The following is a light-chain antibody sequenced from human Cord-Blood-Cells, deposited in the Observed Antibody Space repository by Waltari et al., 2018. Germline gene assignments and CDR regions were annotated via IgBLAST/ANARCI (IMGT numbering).Light chain of an antibody. J-gene: IGLJ2*01. V-gene: IGLV6-57*01. CDR3: QSYDSSNVV. Sequence: NFMLTQPHSVSESTGKTVTISCTRSSGSIASNYVQWYPQSPGSSPTTLIDEDNQRPSGVPDRFSGFIDSSSSSASLTVSGLKTEDEADYYCQSYDSSNVVFGGGTKLTVL. CDR2: EDN. CDR1: SGSIASNY.